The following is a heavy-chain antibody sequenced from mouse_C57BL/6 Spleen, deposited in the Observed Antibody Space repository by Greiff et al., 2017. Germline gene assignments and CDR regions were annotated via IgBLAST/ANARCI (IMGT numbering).Heavy chain of an antibody. V-gene: IGHV5-4*01. D-gene: IGHD3-2*02. CDR3: ARGGSSGYGFAY. CDR2: ISDGGSYT. J-gene: IGHJ3*01. Sequence: EVQLQESGGGLVKPGGSLKLSCAASGFTFSSYAMSWVRQTPEKRLEWVATISDGGSYTYYPDNVKGRFTISRDNAKNNLYLQMSHLKSEDTAMYYCARGGSSGYGFAYWGQGTLVTVSA. CDR1: GFTFSSYA.